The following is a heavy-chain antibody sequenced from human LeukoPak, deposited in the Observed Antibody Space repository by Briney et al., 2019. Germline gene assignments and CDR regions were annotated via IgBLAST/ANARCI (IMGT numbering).Heavy chain of an antibody. Sequence: SQTLSLTCTVSGGSISSGDYYWSWIRQPPGKGLEWIGYIYTSGSTNYNPSLKSRVTISVDTSKNQFSLKLSSVTAADTAVYYCARDRRDGYNLYYFDLWGQGTLVTVSS. D-gene: IGHD5-24*01. J-gene: IGHJ4*02. CDR2: IYTSGST. CDR1: GGSISSGDYY. V-gene: IGHV4-30-4*08. CDR3: ARDRRDGYNLYYFDL.